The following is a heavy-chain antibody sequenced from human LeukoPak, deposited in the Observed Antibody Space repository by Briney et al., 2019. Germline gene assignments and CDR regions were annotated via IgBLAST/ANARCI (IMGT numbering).Heavy chain of an antibody. CDR1: GGTFSSYA. J-gene: IGHJ5*02. CDR3: GGAWGEGSSSSGREERLQP. D-gene: IGHD6-6*01. Sequence: GSSVKVSCKASGGTFSSYAISWVRQAPGQGLEWMGGIIPIFGTANYAQKFQGRVTITTDESTSTAYMELSSLRSDDTAVCYCGGAWGEGSSSSGREERLQPWGQGTLVRVSS. V-gene: IGHV1-69*05. CDR2: IIPIFGTA.